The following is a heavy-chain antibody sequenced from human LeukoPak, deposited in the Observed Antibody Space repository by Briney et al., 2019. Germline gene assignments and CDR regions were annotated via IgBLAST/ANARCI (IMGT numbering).Heavy chain of an antibody. V-gene: IGHV3-23*01. D-gene: IGHD3-22*01. CDR1: GFTFSSYA. J-gene: IGHJ4*02. CDR2: ISGSGGST. Sequence: PGRSLRLSCAASGFTFSSYAMSWVRQAPGKGLEWVSAISGSGGSTYYADSVKGRFTISRDNSKNTLYLQMNSLRAEDTAVYYCATGTYYYDSSGYYPLDNFDYWGQGTLVTVSS. CDR3: ATGTYYYDSSGYYPLDNFDY.